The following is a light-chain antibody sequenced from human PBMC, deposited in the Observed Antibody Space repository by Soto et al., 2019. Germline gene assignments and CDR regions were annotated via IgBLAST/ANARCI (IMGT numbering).Light chain of an antibody. CDR2: GAS. Sequence: QITQSPSTLSPSVGDRVTITCRASQNIVNWLAWYQQKPGKAPRVLIYGASTLERGVPSRFSGSGSGTEFTLTITNLQPDDFATYYCQQYNTYSATFGQGTRLEIK. CDR1: QNIVNW. V-gene: IGKV1-5*01. CDR3: QQYNTYSAT. J-gene: IGKJ5*01.